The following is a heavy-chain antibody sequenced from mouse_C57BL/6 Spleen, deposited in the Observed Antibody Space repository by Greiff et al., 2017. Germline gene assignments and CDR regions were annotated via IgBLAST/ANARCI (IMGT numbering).Heavy chain of an antibody. Sequence: EVKLQESGAELVRPGASVKLSCTASGFNIKDYYMHWVKQRPEQGLEWIGRIDPEDGDTEYAPKFQGKATMTADTSSNTAYLQLSSLTSEDTAVYYCTPFYYGNSYYAMDYWGQGTSVTVSS. V-gene: IGHV14-1*01. D-gene: IGHD2-1*01. CDR2: IDPEDGDT. CDR3: TPFYYGNSYYAMDY. J-gene: IGHJ4*01. CDR1: GFNIKDYY.